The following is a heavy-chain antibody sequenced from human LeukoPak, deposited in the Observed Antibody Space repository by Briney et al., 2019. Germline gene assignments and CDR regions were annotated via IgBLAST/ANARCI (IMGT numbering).Heavy chain of an antibody. J-gene: IGHJ4*02. Sequence: GGSLRLSCAASGFTFSSYWMSWVRQAPGKGLEWVANIRQDGSEKYYVDSVKGRFTISRDNAKNSLYLQMNSLRAEDTAVYYCARYSPDYYGSGNQPRVAYDYWGQGTLVTVSS. V-gene: IGHV3-7*01. CDR3: ARYSPDYYGSGNQPRVAYDY. CDR2: IRQDGSEK. CDR1: GFTFSSYW. D-gene: IGHD3-10*01.